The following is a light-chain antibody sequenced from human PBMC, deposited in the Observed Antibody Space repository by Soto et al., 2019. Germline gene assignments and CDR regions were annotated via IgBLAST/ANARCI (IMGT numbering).Light chain of an antibody. V-gene: IGLV2-23*02. CDR1: SGDVGSYDF. Sequence: QSALTQPASVSGSPGQSITISCTGTSGDVGSYDFVSWYQQHPDKAPKLLIYEVSQRPSGVSNRFSGSKSGNTASLTISGLQAEDEGDYYCCSSVGNGAAVFGTGTKLTVL. CDR2: EVS. CDR3: CSSVGNGAAV. J-gene: IGLJ1*01.